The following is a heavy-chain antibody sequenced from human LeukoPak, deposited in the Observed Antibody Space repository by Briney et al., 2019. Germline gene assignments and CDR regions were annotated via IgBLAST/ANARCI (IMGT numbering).Heavy chain of an antibody. J-gene: IGHJ4*02. D-gene: IGHD2-2*01. CDR1: GYTFTGYY. CDR3: ARIVVVPAAICCYFDY. Sequence: ASVKVSCKASGYTFTGYYMHWVRQAPGQGLEWMGWINPNSGGTNYAQKFQGRVTMTRDTSISTAYMELSRLRSDDTAVYYCARIVVVPAAICCYFDYWGQGTLVTVSS. V-gene: IGHV1-2*02. CDR2: INPNSGGT.